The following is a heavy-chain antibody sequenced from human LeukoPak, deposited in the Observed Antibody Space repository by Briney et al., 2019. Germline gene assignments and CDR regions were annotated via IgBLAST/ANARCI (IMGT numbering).Heavy chain of an antibody. J-gene: IGHJ4*02. CDR1: GLTFTNAW. V-gene: IGHV3-15*01. CDR2: SKTKSEGGTT. D-gene: IGHD3-22*01. Sequence: GGSLRLSCAASGLTFTNAWMSWVRQAPGKGLEWVGRSKTKSEGGTTDHAAPVEGRFTISRDDSKNTLYLQMNSVKAEDTAVYYCTTPSGYYLKYWGQGTLVTVSS. CDR3: TTPSGYYLKY.